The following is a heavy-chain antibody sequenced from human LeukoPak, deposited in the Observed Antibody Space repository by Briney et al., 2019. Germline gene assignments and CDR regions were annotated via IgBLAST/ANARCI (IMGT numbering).Heavy chain of an antibody. D-gene: IGHD3-10*01. CDR3: ARTLYGSGSYYKGYYYMDV. J-gene: IGHJ6*03. V-gene: IGHV4-61*02. Sequence: SETLSLTCTVSGGSISSSSYYWSWIRQPAGKGLEWIGRIYTSGSTNYNPSLKSRVTISVDTSKNQFSLKLSSVTAADTAVYYCARTLYGSGSYYKGYYYMDVWGKGTTVTISS. CDR1: GGSISSSSYY. CDR2: IYTSGST.